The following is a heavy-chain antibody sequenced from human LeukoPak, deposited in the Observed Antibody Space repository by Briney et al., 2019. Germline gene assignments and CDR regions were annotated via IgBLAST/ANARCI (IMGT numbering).Heavy chain of an antibody. Sequence: SETLSLTCTVSGGSISSYYWSWIRQPPGKGLEWIGYIYYSGSTNYNPSLKSRVTISVDTSKNQFSLKLSSVTAADTAVYYCARTTEGYCRSTSYSRCYYYYMDVWGKGTTVTVSS. CDR2: IYYSGST. J-gene: IGHJ6*03. D-gene: IGHD2-2*01. CDR1: GGSISSYY. V-gene: IGHV4-59*01. CDR3: ARTTEGYCRSTSYSRCYYYYMDV.